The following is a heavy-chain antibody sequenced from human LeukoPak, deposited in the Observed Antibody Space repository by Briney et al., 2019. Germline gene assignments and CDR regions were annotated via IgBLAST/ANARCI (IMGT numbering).Heavy chain of an antibody. CDR3: ARGYCSSTSCYLGEY. CDR1: GGSISSYY. CDR2: IYIRGST. D-gene: IGHD2-2*01. V-gene: IGHV4-59*01. Sequence: AETLSLTCTVSGGSISSYYWSWIRQPPGKGLEWIGYIYIRGSTNCNPSLKSRVTISVDTSKNQFSLKLSSVTAADTAVYYCARGYCSSTSCYLGEYWGRGTLVTVSS. J-gene: IGHJ4*02.